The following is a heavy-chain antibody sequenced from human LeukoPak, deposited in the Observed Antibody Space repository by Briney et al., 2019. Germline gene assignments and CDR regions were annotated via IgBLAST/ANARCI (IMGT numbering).Heavy chain of an antibody. Sequence: HPGGSLRLSCAASGFTFSSSWMSWLRQAPGEGLEWVAHIKPDGSQKYYVDSVKGRFTISRDNAENSLDLQMNNLRAEDTAVYYCVTRYSNTNYWGQGALVTVSS. CDR3: VTRYSNTNY. D-gene: IGHD1-26*01. CDR1: GFTFSSSW. CDR2: IKPDGSQK. V-gene: IGHV3-7*01. J-gene: IGHJ4*02.